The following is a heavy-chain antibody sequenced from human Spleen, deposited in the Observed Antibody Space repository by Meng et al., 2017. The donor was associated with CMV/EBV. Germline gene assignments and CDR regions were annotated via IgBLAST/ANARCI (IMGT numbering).Heavy chain of an antibody. J-gene: IGHJ5*02. V-gene: IGHV3-48*04. CDR1: GFTFSSYS. D-gene: IGHD2-2*02. CDR3: ATDRGCSSTTCYINNWFDP. CDR2: ISGSSNTI. Sequence: GESLKISCAASGFTFSSYSINWVRQAPGKGLEWVSYISGSSNTIFYADSVKGRFTISRDNAKNSLYLQMNSLRAEDTAVYYCATDRGCSSTTCYINNWFDPWGQGTLVTVSS.